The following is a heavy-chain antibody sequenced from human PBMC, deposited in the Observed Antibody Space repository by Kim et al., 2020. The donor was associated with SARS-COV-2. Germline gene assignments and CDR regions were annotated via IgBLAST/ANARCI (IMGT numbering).Heavy chain of an antibody. V-gene: IGHV3-7*01. CDR1: GFTFSSHW. CDR2: IKQDGSKK. D-gene: IGHD5-12*01. CDR3: ARDGYAPGVYFDY. Sequence: GGSLRLSCAASGFTFSSHWMSWVRQAPGKGLEWVANIKQDGSKKYYVDSVKGRFTIFRDNAKNSLYLQMNSLRGGDTAVYYCARDGYAPGVYFDYWGQGALVTVSS. J-gene: IGHJ4*02.